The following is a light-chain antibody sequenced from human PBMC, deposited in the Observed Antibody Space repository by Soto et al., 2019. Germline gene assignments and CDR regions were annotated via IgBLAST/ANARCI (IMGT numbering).Light chain of an antibody. V-gene: IGKV3-20*01. Sequence: VPALSTDTLSVSRGERATLSCMASQSLSNNYLAWYQQKPGQAPWLLIYGASSRATGIPDRFSGSGSGTDCTLTINRLEPEDFAVYYCQQYGSSPKTLGQGTKVDIK. CDR1: QSLSNNY. CDR3: QQYGSSPKT. CDR2: GAS. J-gene: IGKJ1*01.